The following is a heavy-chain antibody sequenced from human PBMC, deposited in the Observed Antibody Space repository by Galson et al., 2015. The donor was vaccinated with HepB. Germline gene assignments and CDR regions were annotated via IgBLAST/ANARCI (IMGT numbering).Heavy chain of an antibody. J-gene: IGHJ4*02. CDR1: GDSISSTNYY. V-gene: IGHV4-39*01. Sequence: LTCTVSGDSISSTNYYWAWIRQPPGKGLEWIGTIYYSGNTYYSPSLKSRIAISVDTSKNQFSLRLASVTAADTAVYYWARGTCHSSGYCTQGRAYFDSWGQGTLVTVSS. D-gene: IGHD3-22*01. CDR2: IYYSGNT. CDR3: ARGTCHSSGYCTQGRAYFDS.